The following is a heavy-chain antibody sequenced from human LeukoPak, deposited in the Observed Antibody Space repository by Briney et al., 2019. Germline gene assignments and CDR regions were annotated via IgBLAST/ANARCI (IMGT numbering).Heavy chain of an antibody. CDR3: ARDKRRGPMVRGANFDY. J-gene: IGHJ4*02. CDR1: GGSISSGSYY. V-gene: IGHV4-61*02. Sequence: PSQTLSLTCTVSGGSISSGSYYWSWIRQPAGKGLEWIGRIYTSGSTNYNPSLKSRVTISVDTSKNQFSLKLSSVTAADTAVYYCARDKRRGPMVRGANFDYWGQGTLVTVSS. CDR2: IYTSGST. D-gene: IGHD3-10*01.